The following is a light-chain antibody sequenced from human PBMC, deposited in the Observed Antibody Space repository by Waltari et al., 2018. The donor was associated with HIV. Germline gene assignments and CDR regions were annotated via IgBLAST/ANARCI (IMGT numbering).Light chain of an antibody. CDR2: KTS. CDR1: QSISSW. J-gene: IGKJ5*01. Sequence: DIQMPQSPSTLSASVGDRVTLPCRSSQSISSWLAWYQQQPGRAPKLLIYKTSTLHSAVPSRFSGSGSGTEFSLTISSLQPDDFATYYCQQYQSYYLTFGQGTRLEIK. CDR3: QQYQSYYLT. V-gene: IGKV1-5*03.